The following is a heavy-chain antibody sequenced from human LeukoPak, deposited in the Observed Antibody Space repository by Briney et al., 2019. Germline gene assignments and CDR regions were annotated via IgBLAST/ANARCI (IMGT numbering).Heavy chain of an antibody. CDR3: AKGAELNYYDSSGYYSDY. Sequence: GGSLRLSCAASGFAVSSNYMSWVRQAPGKGLEWVSVIYSGGSTYYADSVKGRFTISRDNSKNTLYLQMNSLRAEDTAVYYCAKGAELNYYDSSGYYSDYWGQGTLVTVSS. J-gene: IGHJ4*02. CDR1: GFAVSSNY. D-gene: IGHD3-22*01. CDR2: IYSGGST. V-gene: IGHV3-53*01.